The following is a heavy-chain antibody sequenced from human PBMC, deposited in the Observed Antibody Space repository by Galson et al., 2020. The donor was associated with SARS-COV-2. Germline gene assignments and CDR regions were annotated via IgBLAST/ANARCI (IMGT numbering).Heavy chain of an antibody. Sequence: GSLRLSCAASGFTFSNYGMHWVRQVPGKGLEWVAIILHDGSKTYYADSVKGRFTISRDNSKNTLSLQMNSLRPEDTALYYCAKGPHYGGNSLIDYWGQGTLVTVSS. CDR1: GFTFSNYG. J-gene: IGHJ4*02. CDR3: AKGPHYGGNSLIDY. CDR2: ILHDGSKT. D-gene: IGHD4-17*01. V-gene: IGHV3-30*18.